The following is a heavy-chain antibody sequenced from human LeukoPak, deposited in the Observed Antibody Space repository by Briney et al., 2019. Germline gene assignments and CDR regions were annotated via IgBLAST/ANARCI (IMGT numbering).Heavy chain of an antibody. CDR3: ARDASGSSTGLMDS. V-gene: IGHV3-23*01. CDR1: GFTFSSYA. J-gene: IGHJ4*02. D-gene: IGHD1-26*01. Sequence: GGSLRLSCAASGFTFSSYAMSWVRQAPGKGLEWVSAISGSGGSTYYADSVKGRFTISRDNSKNSLYLQMSSLRAEDTALYYCARDASGSSTGLMDSWGQRTLVTVSS. CDR2: ISGSGGST.